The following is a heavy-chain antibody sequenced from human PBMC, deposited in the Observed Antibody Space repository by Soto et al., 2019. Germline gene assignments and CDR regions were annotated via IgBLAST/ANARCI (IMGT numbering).Heavy chain of an antibody. D-gene: IGHD5-12*01. J-gene: IGHJ4*02. V-gene: IGHV3-21*01. CDR3: ARDNGYDAATLNY. CDR1: GCSFITCS. Sequence: GGSLRLSCAASGCSFITCSMDWVRQAPGKGLEWVSSISSSSSNIYYADSVKGRFTISRDNAKNSLYLQMNSLRAEDTAVYYCARDNGYDAATLNYWGQGTLVTVSS. CDR2: ISSSSSNI.